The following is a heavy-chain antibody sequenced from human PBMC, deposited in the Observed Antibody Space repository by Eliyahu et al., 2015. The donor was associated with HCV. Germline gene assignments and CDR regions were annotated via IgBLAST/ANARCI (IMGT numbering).Heavy chain of an antibody. Sequence: QLQLQESGPGLAKPSETLSLTCTVSGGSISSGTYYWGWIRQSAGKGLEWMGSISYSGSTDYGPSLKSRLTIFMDTSKNQFFLNLSSVTAADSAAYYCARHGATWAARVFDRWGQGTLVTVSS. CDR1: GGSISSGTYY. V-gene: IGHV4-39*01. CDR3: ARHGATWAARVFDR. CDR2: ISYSGST. J-gene: IGHJ4*02. D-gene: IGHD6-6*01.